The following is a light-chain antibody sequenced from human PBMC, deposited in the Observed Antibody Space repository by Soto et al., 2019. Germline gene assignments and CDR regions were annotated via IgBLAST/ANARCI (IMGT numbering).Light chain of an antibody. Sequence: QSVLTQPPSVSAAPGQTVTISCSGSVSNIEDNYVSWYQHLPGTAPKLLIYDNDRRPSGIPDRFSASKSDTSATLAITGLQTGDEADYYCGAWDSSLSVVMFGGGTKLTVL. J-gene: IGLJ3*02. CDR2: DND. CDR3: GAWDSSLSVVM. V-gene: IGLV1-51*01. CDR1: VSNIEDNY.